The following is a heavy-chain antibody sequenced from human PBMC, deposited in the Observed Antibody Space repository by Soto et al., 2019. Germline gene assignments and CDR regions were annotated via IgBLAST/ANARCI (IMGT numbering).Heavy chain of an antibody. Sequence: ASVKVSCKASGYTFTSYYMHWVRQAPGQGLEWMGIINPSGGSTSYAQKFQGRVTMTRDTSTSTAYMELSSLRSDDTAVYYCAREVAVAGNHYYYYYGMDVWGQGTTVTVSS. CDR3: AREVAVAGNHYYYYYGMDV. J-gene: IGHJ6*02. CDR1: GYTFTSYY. V-gene: IGHV1-46*01. CDR2: INPSGGST. D-gene: IGHD6-19*01.